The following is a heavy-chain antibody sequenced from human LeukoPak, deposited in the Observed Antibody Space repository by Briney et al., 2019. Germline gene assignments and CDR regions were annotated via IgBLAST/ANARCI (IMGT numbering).Heavy chain of an antibody. CDR3: ARNIANDILTGYFYPYYYYGMDV. V-gene: IGHV3-11*01. CDR1: GFTFSDYY. D-gene: IGHD3-9*01. J-gene: IGHJ6*02. Sequence: GGSLRLSCAASGFTFSDYYMSWIRQAPGKGLEWVSYISSSGSTIYYADSVKGRFTISRDNAKNSLYLQMNSLRAEDTAVYYCARNIANDILTGYFYPYYYYGMDVWGQGTTVTVSS. CDR2: ISSSGSTI.